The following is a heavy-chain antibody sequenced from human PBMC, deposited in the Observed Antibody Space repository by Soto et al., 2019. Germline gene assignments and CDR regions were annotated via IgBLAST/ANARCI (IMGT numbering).Heavy chain of an antibody. CDR3: AKDLRVPAAPCYFDY. CDR1: GFTFSSYA. J-gene: IGHJ4*02. CDR2: ISGSGGST. D-gene: IGHD2-2*01. Sequence: VVSLRISCATSGFTFSSYAMSWVRQAPGKGLEWVSAISGSGGSTYYADSVKGRFTISRDNSKNTLYLQMNSLRAEDTAVYYCAKDLRVPAAPCYFDYWGQGTLVTVSS. V-gene: IGHV3-23*01.